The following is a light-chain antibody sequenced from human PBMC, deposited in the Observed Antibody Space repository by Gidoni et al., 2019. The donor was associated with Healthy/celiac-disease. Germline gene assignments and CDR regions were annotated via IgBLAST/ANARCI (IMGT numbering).Light chain of an antibody. V-gene: IGKV4-1*01. CDR3: QQYYSTPRT. CDR2: WAS. J-gene: IGKJ1*01. CDR1: QSVLYSSNNKNY. Sequence: DIVMTQPPDSLAVSLGERATINCKSSQSVLYSSNNKNYLAWYQQKPGQPPKLLIYWASTREPGVPDRFSGSGSGTDFTLTSSSLQAEDVAVYYCQQYYSTPRTFGQETKVEIK.